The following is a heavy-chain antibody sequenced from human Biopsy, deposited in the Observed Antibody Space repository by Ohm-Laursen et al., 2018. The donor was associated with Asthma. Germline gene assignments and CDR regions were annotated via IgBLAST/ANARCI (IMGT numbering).Heavy chain of an antibody. J-gene: IGHJ4*02. D-gene: IGHD3-22*01. CDR2: IYYSGSA. CDR3: GRAQDDCDSRGYYRSFDY. Sequence: TLSLTCTVSYGSITSGGYYWTWIRPPPGKGLEWIGLIYYSGSAYYNPSLKSRVSISIDTSKNQFSLKWSSVTAADTAVYYCGRAQDDCDSRGYYRSFDYWGQGTLVTVSS. V-gene: IGHV4-31*03. CDR1: YGSITSGGYY.